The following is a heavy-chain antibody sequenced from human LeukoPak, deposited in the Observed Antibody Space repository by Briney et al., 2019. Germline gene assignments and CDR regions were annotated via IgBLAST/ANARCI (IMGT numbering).Heavy chain of an antibody. Sequence: SETLSLTCTVSGGSISSGSYYWSWIRQSAGKGLEWIGRINTSGTINYNPSLKSRVTMSVDTSKNQFSLKLSSVTAADTAVYYCARDRGTWNDDGFDYWGQGTLVTVSS. CDR3: ARDRGTWNDDGFDY. V-gene: IGHV4-61*02. CDR2: INTSGTI. CDR1: GGSISSGSYY. J-gene: IGHJ4*02. D-gene: IGHD1-1*01.